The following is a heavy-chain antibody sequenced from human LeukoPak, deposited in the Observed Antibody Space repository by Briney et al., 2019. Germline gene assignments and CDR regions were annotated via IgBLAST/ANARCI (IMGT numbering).Heavy chain of an antibody. CDR2: IYFSGST. J-gene: IGHJ4*02. CDR3: ARIGYSSGFYYFDY. V-gene: IGHV4-59*08. D-gene: IGHD3-22*01. CDR1: GGSISSYY. Sequence: SETLSLTCSVSGGSISSYYWSWIRQPPGKGLEWIGYIYFSGSTNYNPSLKSRVTISVDTSKNQFSLKLSSVTAADTAVYYCARIGYSSGFYYFDYWGQGTLVTASP.